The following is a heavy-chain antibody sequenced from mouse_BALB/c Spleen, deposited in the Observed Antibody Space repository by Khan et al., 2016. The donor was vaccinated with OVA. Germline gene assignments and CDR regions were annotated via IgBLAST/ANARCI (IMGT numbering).Heavy chain of an antibody. CDR3: TREEALYHFDH. V-gene: IGHV1-76*01. CDR2: IYPGTDNT. D-gene: IGHD3-2*02. CDR1: GYIFTSYW. J-gene: IGHJ2*01. Sequence: VELVESGAELVRPGASVKLSCKTSGYIFTSYWIHWVKQRSGQGLEWIARIYPGTDNTYYNEKFKDKATLTADKSSSTAYMQLTSLKSEDSDVSFCTREEALYHFDHWGQGTTLTVSS.